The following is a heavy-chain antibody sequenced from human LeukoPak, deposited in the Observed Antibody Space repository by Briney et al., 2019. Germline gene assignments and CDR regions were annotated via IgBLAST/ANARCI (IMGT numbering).Heavy chain of an antibody. CDR1: GFTFSDYY. D-gene: IGHD1-1*01. V-gene: IGHV3-11*06. Sequence: GGSLRLSCAASGFTFSDYYMSWIRQAPGRGLEWLSYISSTRTTYTNYVDSVKGRFTISRDNAKNSLYLQMSSLGAEDTAVYYCARVGSSGSVDYWGQGTLVTVSS. CDR3: ARVGSSGSVDY. J-gene: IGHJ4*02. CDR2: ISSTRTTYT.